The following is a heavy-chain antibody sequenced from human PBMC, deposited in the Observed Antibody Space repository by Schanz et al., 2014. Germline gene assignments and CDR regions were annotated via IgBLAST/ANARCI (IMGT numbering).Heavy chain of an antibody. J-gene: IGHJ5*02. Sequence: EVQLLESGGALEQPGGSLRLSCAASGITFSDYAMSWVRQAPGKGLEWVSSITSTSRYIYYADSLKGRFTISRDNAKNSVYLQMNSLRAEDTAVYYCARGEFGRLFPTWFDPWGQGTLVTVSS. V-gene: IGHV3-21*01. CDR2: ITSTSRYI. CDR3: ARGEFGRLFPTWFDP. CDR1: GITFSDYA. D-gene: IGHD3-10*01.